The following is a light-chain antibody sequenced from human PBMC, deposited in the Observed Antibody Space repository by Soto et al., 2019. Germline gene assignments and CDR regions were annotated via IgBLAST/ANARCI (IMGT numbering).Light chain of an antibody. CDR3: IAGSNNVL. J-gene: IGLJ2*01. V-gene: IGLV2-8*01. CDR2: EVN. CDR1: SSDVGGYNY. Sequence: QSVLTQPPSASGSPGQSVTISCTGTSSDVGGYNYVSWYQQHPGKAPRLMIYEVNKRPSGVPDRFSGSKSGNTASLTVSGLQAEDEADDYCIAGSNNVLFGGGTKLTVL.